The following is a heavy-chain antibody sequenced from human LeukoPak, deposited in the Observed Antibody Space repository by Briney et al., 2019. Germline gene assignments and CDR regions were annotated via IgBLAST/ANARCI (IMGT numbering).Heavy chain of an antibody. CDR1: GGSISSGGYY. V-gene: IGHV4-31*03. CDR2: MYYSGST. CDR3: ARVSSGVFDI. D-gene: IGHD2-15*01. J-gene: IGHJ3*02. Sequence: SQTLSLTCTVSGGSISSGGYYWSWIRQHPGKGLEWIGYMYYSGSTYYNPSLKSRVTISLDTSKSQFSLKLSSVTAADTAVYYCARVSSGVFDIWGQGTMVTASS.